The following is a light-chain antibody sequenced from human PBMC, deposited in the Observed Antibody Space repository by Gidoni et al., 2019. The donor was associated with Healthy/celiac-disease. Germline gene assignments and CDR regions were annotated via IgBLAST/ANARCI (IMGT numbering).Light chain of an antibody. V-gene: IGKV3-11*01. Sequence: ELVLTQPPVTLSLSPGERATLSCRASQSVSSYFAWYQQNSGQAPRLLIHDASNRATGIPARFSSGRSGTDFTLTISSREPEDFAVYYCQQRSNWPQYTFGQXTKLEIK. CDR1: QSVSSY. J-gene: IGKJ2*01. CDR3: QQRSNWPQYT. CDR2: DAS.